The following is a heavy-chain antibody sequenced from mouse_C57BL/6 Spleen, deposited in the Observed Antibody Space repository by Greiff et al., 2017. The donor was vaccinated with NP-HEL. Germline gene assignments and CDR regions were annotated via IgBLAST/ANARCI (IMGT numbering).Heavy chain of an antibody. J-gene: IGHJ3*01. V-gene: IGHV5-9*01. CDR1: GFPFSSYT. CDR2: ISGGGGNT. CDR3: ASQTGLRLPWFAY. D-gene: IGHD3-2*02. Sequence: EVQLVESGGGLVKPGGSLKLSCAASGFPFSSYTMSWVRQTPEKRLEWVASISGGGGNTYYPDSVKGRFTISRDNAKNTLYLQMSSLRSEDTALYYCASQTGLRLPWFAYWGQGTLVTVSA.